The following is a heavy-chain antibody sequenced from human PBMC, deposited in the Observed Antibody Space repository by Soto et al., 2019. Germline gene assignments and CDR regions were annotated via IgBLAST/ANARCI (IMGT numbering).Heavy chain of an antibody. V-gene: IGHV4-39*01. CDR3: ARHGPIFGVDYYYYYGMDV. CDR1: GGSIISSSYY. Sequence: PSETLSLTCTVSGGSIISSSYYWGCIRQPPGKGLEWIGRIYYSGSTYYNPSLKSRVTISVDTSKNQFSLKLSSVTAADTAVYYCARHGPIFGVDYYYYYGMDVWGQGTTVTVSS. CDR2: IYYSGST. D-gene: IGHD3-3*01. J-gene: IGHJ6*02.